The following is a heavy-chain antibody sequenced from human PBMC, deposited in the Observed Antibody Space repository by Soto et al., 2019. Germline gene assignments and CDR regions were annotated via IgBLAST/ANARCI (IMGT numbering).Heavy chain of an antibody. D-gene: IGHD3-10*01. J-gene: IGHJ5*02. Sequence: QVQLQESGPGLVKPSQTLSLTCTVSGGSISSGGYYWSWIRQHPGKGLEWIGYIYYSGSTYYNPSLKSRVTISVDKSKNQFSLKLSSVTAADTAVYYCARLWFGELMFDPWGQGTLVTVSS. CDR2: IYYSGST. V-gene: IGHV4-31*03. CDR3: ARLWFGELMFDP. CDR1: GGSISSGGYY.